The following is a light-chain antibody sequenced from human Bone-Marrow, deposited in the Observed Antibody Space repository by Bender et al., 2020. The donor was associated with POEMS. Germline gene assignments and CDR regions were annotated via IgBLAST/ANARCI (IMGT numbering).Light chain of an antibody. J-gene: IGLJ2*01. V-gene: IGLV3-21*03. CDR3: HVWDNGSHL. CDR2: DDS. CDR1: NIGSQS. Sequence: YVLTQAPSLSVAPGKTARITCGGNNIGSQSVHWYQKKAGQAPVLVGYDDSDRPSVISERFSGSKSGNTATLTISRVAAGDEADYYCHVWDNGSHLFGGGTRLTVL.